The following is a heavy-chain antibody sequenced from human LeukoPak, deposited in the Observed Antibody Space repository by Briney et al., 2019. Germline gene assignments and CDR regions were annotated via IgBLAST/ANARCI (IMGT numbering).Heavy chain of an antibody. CDR1: GGSVSSFY. V-gene: IGHV4-59*02. CDR3: ATPGWDTAMKLFDY. D-gene: IGHD5-18*01. Sequence: PSETLSLTCTVSGGSVSSFYWSWIRQSPGKGLEWIGYIHYSGSTNYNPSLKSRVTLSVDTSKSQLSLKLRSVTAADTAVYYCATPGWDTAMKLFDYWGQGTLVTVSS. CDR2: IHYSGST. J-gene: IGHJ4*02.